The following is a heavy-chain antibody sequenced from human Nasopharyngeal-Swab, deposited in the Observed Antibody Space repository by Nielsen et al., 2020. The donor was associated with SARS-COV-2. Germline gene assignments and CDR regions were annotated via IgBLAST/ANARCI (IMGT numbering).Heavy chain of an antibody. V-gene: IGHV4-34*01. D-gene: IGHD2-21*01. J-gene: IGHJ6*02. CDR3: ARAGDIRYYYYGMDV. Sequence: WIRRPPGKGLEWIGEINHSGSTNYNPSLKSRVTISVDTSKNQFSLKLSSVTAADTAAYYCARAGDIRYYYYGMDVWGQGTTVTVS. CDR2: INHSGST.